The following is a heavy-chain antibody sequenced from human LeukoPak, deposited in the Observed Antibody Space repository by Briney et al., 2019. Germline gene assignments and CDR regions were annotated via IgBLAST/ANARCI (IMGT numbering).Heavy chain of an antibody. CDR3: ARGVGANDY. V-gene: IGHV4-38-2*01. CDR2: IYHSGST. Sequence: SETLSLTCALSGYSISSGYYWGWIRQPPGKGLEWIGSIYHSGSTYYNPSLKSRVTISVDTSKNQFSLKLSSVTAADTAVYYCARGVGANDYWGQGTLVTVSP. CDR1: GYSISSGYY. J-gene: IGHJ4*02. D-gene: IGHD1-26*01.